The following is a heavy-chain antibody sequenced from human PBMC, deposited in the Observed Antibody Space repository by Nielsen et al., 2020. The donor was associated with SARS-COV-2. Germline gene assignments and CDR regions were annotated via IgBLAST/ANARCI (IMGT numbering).Heavy chain of an antibody. CDR1: GYTFTTNA. CDR3: AREAGRGTLSGTERYFDF. J-gene: IGHJ4*02. D-gene: IGHD1/OR15-1a*01. CDR2: INTGNGNT. Sequence: ASVKVSCKSSGYTFTTNAIHWVRQAPGQWLEWMGWINTGNGNTKYSQRSQGRVTFTRDTSASTAHMELASLNSEDTAIYYCAREAGRGTLSGTERYFDFWGQGPLVTVSS. V-gene: IGHV1-3*04.